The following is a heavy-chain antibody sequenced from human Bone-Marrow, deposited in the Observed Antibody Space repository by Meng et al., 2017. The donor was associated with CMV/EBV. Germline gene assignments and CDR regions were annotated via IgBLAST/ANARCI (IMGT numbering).Heavy chain of an antibody. V-gene: IGHV1-18*01. D-gene: IGHD2-2*01. CDR1: GYTFTSYG. CDR2: ISAYNGNT. J-gene: IGHJ4*02. CDR3: ARDRCSSTSCPHFVY. Sequence: ASVKVSCKASGYTFTSYGISWVRQAPGQGLEWMGWISAYNGNTNYAQKLQGRVTMTTDTSTSTAYMELRSLRSDDTAVYYCARDRCSSTSCPHFVYWGQGTLVTVSS.